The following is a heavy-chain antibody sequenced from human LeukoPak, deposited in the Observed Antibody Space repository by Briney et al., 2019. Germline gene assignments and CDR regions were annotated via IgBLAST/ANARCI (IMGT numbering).Heavy chain of an antibody. CDR1: GFSFSNYN. Sequence: PGRSLRLSCEVSGFSFSNYNMHWVRQAPGKGLEWVAVISDDGIKKYYGDSVKGRFIISRDNSRNTLYVEMNSLRVEDTAVYFCAREDRNWDYFDYWGQGTLVTVSS. CDR2: ISDDGIKK. CDR3: AREDRNWDYFDY. V-gene: IGHV3-30-3*01. D-gene: IGHD3-16*01. J-gene: IGHJ4*02.